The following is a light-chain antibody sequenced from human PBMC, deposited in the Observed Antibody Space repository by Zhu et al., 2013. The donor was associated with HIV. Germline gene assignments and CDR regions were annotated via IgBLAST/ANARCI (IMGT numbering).Light chain of an antibody. V-gene: IGKV3-11*01. CDR2: DAS. J-gene: IGKJ4*01. CDR3: QQRSNWPPLT. Sequence: EIVLTQSPGTLSLSPGERATLSCRASQSVSSSYLAWYQQKPGQAPRLLIYDASNRATGTPARFSGSGSGTDFTLTISSLEPDDFAVYYCQQRSNWPPLTFGGGTKVEIK. CDR1: QSVSSSY.